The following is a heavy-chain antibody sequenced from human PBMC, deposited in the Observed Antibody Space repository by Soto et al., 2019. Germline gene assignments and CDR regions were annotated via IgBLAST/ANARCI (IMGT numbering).Heavy chain of an antibody. CDR2: IIPIFGTA. CDR3: ARTTIFGQEFDY. CDR1: GGTFSSYA. Sequence: ASVKVSCKASGGTFSSYAISWVRQAPGQGLEWMGGIIPIFGTANYAQKFQGRVTITADESTSTAYMELSRLRSEDTAVYYCARTTIFGQEFDYWGQGTLVTVYS. D-gene: IGHD3-3*01. J-gene: IGHJ4*02. V-gene: IGHV1-69*13.